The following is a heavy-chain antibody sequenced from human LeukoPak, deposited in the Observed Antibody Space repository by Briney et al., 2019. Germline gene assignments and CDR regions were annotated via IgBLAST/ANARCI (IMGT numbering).Heavy chain of an antibody. Sequence: PSETLSLTCSVSGGSITSSSYYWGWIRQPPEKGLEWIGSIYYTGGTNYSPSLKSRVTMSVDTFKNQFSLKLSSVTAADTAVYYCASLYSGYDYDHHDAFDIWGQGTMVTVSS. CDR2: IYYTGGT. D-gene: IGHD5-12*01. CDR3: ASLYSGYDYDHHDAFDI. J-gene: IGHJ3*02. CDR1: GGSITSSSYY. V-gene: IGHV4-39*07.